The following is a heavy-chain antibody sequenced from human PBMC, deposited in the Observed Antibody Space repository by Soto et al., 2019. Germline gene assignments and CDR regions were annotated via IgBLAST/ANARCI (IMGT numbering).Heavy chain of an antibody. CDR2: IYWDDDK. J-gene: IGHJ6*02. CDR3: ARRWDHYDSSGVGMDV. V-gene: IGHV2-5*02. CDR1: GFSLSTSGMG. Sequence: QITLRESGPALVKPTQTLTLTCTFSGFSLSTSGMGVGWIRQPPGKALEWLALIYWDDDKHYSPSLKNRLTITKDSSINQVVLAMTNMDPVDTATYYCARRWDHYDSSGVGMDVWGQGTTVTVSS. D-gene: IGHD3-22*01.